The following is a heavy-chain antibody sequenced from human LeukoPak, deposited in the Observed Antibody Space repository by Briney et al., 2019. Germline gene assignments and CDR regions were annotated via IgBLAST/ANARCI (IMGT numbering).Heavy chain of an antibody. V-gene: IGHV1-58*01. CDR2: IVVGSGNT. D-gene: IGHD1-14*01. CDR3: ARSRAQYGIAFDI. J-gene: IGHJ3*02. CDR1: GFTFTSSA. Sequence: GASVKVSCKASGFTFTSSAVQWVRQARGQRLEWIGWIVVGSGNTNYAQKFQERVTITRDMSTSTAYMELSRLRSDDTAVYYCARSRAQYGIAFDIWGQGTMITVSS.